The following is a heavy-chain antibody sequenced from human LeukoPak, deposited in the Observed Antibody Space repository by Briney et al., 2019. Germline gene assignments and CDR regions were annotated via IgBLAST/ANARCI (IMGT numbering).Heavy chain of an antibody. D-gene: IGHD1-7*01. J-gene: IGHJ3*01. CDR2: IYYSGST. CDR1: GGSVSSGSYY. V-gene: IGHV4-61*01. CDR3: ARVPGGGTAAN. Sequence: PSETLSLTCTVSGGSVSSGSYYRSWIRQPPGEGLEWIGYIYYSGSTNYNPSLKSRVTMSVDTSKDQFSLKLSSVTAVDTAVYYCARVPGGGTAANWGQGTMVTVSS.